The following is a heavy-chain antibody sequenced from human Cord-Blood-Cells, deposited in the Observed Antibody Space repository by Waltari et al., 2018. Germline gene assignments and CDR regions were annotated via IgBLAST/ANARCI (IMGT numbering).Heavy chain of an antibody. D-gene: IGHD2-2*01. Sequence: QVQLQQRGAGLSKPPWTLSLTCAVYGGSFSGYYWRWVRQPPGKGLEWIGEINHSGSTNYNPSLKSRVTISVDTSKNQFSLKLSSVTAADTAVYYCASYCSSTSCHDAFDIWGQGTMVTVSS. CDR1: GGSFSGYY. J-gene: IGHJ3*02. CDR3: ASYCSSTSCHDAFDI. V-gene: IGHV4-34*01. CDR2: INHSGST.